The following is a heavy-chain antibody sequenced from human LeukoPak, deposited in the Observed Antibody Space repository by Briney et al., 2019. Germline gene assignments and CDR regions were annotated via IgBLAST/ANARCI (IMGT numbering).Heavy chain of an antibody. D-gene: IGHD5-18*01. J-gene: IGHJ4*02. CDR2: IYPGDSDT. V-gene: IGHV5-51*01. CDR3: ARQGGDTVMTFDY. CDR1: GYGFTSYW. Sequence: GESLEISFQGSGYGFTSYWIGWVRPMPGKGLEWMGIIYPGDSDTRYSPSFQGQVTISADKSISTAYLQWSSLKASDTAMYYCARQGGDTVMTFDYWGQGTLVTVSS.